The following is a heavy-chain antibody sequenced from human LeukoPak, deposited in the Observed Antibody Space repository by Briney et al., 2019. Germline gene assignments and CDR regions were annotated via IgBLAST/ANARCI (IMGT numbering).Heavy chain of an antibody. CDR2: INPNSGGT. D-gene: IGHD2-2*01. J-gene: IGHJ4*02. V-gene: IGHV1-2*02. CDR3: ASGVVDSPNDY. CDR1: GYTFTGYY. Sequence: ASVKVSCKASGYTFTGYYMHWVRQAPGQGLEWMGWINPNSGGTDYAQEFQGRVTMTRDTSISTAYMELSRLRSDDTAVYYCASGVVDSPNDYWGQGTLVTVSS.